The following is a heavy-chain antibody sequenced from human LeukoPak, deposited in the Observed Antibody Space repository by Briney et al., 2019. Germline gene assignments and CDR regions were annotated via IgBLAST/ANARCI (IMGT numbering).Heavy chain of an antibody. Sequence: SETLSLTCAVHGGSFSGYYWSWIRQPPGKGLEWIGEINHSGSTNYNPSLKSRVTISVDTSKNQFSLKLSSVTAADTAVYHCARRFVPWYYYGMDVWGQGTTVTVSS. V-gene: IGHV4-34*01. D-gene: IGHD3-16*01. CDR3: ARRFVPWYYYGMDV. CDR1: GGSFSGYY. CDR2: INHSGST. J-gene: IGHJ6*02.